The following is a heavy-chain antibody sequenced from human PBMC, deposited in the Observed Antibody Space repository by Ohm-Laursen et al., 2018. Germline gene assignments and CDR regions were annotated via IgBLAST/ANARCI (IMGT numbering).Heavy chain of an antibody. CDR3: AREPPGPQGWFDP. V-gene: IGHV3-53*01. CDR2: IYSGGST. J-gene: IGHJ5*02. CDR1: GFTVSSNY. Sequence: SLRLSCAASGFTVSSNYMSWVRQAPGKGLAWVSVIYSGGSTYYADSVKGRFTISRDNSKNTLYLQMNSLRAEDTAVYYCAREPPGPQGWFDPWGQGTLVTVSS.